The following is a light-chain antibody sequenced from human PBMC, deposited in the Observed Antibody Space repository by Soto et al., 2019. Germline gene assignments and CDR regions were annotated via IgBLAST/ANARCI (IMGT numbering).Light chain of an antibody. V-gene: IGLV2-14*03. CDR3: SSYTSSSTVV. CDR2: DVT. Sequence: QSALTQPASVSGSPGQSITISCTGTSSDVGRYNYVSWYQQHPGKAPKLMIFDVTNRPSGVSNRFSGSKSGNTASLTISGIQAEDEADYYCSSYTSSSTVVFGGGTKLTVL. J-gene: IGLJ2*01. CDR1: SSDVGRYNY.